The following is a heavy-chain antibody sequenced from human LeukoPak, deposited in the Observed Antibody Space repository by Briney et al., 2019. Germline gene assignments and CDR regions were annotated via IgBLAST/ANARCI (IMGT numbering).Heavy chain of an antibody. CDR1: GFTFSNAW. Sequence: GSLRLSCAASGFTFSNAWMSWVRQAPGKGLEWVGRIKSKTDCGTTDYAAPVKGRFTISRDDSENTLYLQMNSLKTEDTAVYYCTTSRGSPSYWGQGTLVTVSS. J-gene: IGHJ4*02. CDR3: TTSRGSPSY. D-gene: IGHD3-10*01. CDR2: IKSKTDCGTT. V-gene: IGHV3-15*01.